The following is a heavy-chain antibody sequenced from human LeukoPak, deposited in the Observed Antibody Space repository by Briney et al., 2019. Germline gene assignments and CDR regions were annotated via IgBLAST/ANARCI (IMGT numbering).Heavy chain of an antibody. CDR2: IVVGSGNT. D-gene: IGHD2-8*01. Sequence: SVKVSCKASGYTFTSYGISWVRQARGQRLEWIGWIVVGSGNTNYAQKFQERVIITRDMSTSTAYMELSSLRSEDTAVYYCAADPHALYGMDVWGQGTTVTVSS. CDR3: AADPHALYGMDV. V-gene: IGHV1-58*02. J-gene: IGHJ6*02. CDR1: GYTFTSYG.